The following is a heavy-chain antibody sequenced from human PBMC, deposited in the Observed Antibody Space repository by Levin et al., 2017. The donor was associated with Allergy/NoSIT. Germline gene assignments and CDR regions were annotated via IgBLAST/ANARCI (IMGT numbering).Heavy chain of an antibody. D-gene: IGHD3-10*01. V-gene: IGHV1-69*13. CDR2: IIPIFGTA. CDR1: GGTFSSYA. CDR3: ATGGGIYGSGSYYNANEGAFDI. Sequence: SVKVSCKASGGTFSSYAISWVRQAPGQGLEWMGGIIPIFGTANYAQKFQGRVTITADESTITAYMELSSLRSEDTAVYYCATGGGIYGSGSYYNANEGAFDIWGQGTMVTVSS. J-gene: IGHJ3*02.